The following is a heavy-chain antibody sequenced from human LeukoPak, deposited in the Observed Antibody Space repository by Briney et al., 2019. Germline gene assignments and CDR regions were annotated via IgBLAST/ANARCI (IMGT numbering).Heavy chain of an antibody. Sequence: PGGSLRLSCAASGFTFSSYAMSWVRQAPGKGLEWVSAISGSGGSTYYADSVKGRFTISRDNSKNTLYLQMNSLRAEDTAVYYCAKSGDGCSGGSCDTPYDWGQGTLVTVSS. CDR1: GFTFSSYA. D-gene: IGHD2-15*01. J-gene: IGHJ4*02. V-gene: IGHV3-23*01. CDR3: AKSGDGCSGGSCDTPYD. CDR2: ISGSGGST.